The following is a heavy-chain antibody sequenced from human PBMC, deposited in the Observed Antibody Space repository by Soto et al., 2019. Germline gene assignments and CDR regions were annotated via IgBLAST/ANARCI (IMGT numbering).Heavy chain of an antibody. Sequence: GGSLRLSCAASGFTFNTYAMNWVRQAPGKGLEWVATISATGGSTYYADSVKGRFTISRDNSKNTLYLQMNGLRVEDTAVYYCAKDRLAGNFDYWGQGTQVTVSS. V-gene: IGHV3-23*01. CDR1: GFTFNTYA. CDR2: ISATGGST. J-gene: IGHJ4*02. CDR3: AKDRLAGNFDY.